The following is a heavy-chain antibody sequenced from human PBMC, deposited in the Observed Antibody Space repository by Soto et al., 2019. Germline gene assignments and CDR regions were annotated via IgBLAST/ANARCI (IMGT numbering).Heavy chain of an antibody. V-gene: IGHV3-48*01. CDR2: ISSSSSTI. D-gene: IGHD3-10*01. Sequence: GGSLRLSCAASGFTFSSYSMNWVRQAPGKGLEWVSYISSSSSTIYYADSVKGRFTISRDNAKNSLYLQMNSLRAEDTAVYYCAGGEGFGYLLSAIYETFDYWGQGTLVTVSS. J-gene: IGHJ4*02. CDR1: GFTFSSYS. CDR3: AGGEGFGYLLSAIYETFDY.